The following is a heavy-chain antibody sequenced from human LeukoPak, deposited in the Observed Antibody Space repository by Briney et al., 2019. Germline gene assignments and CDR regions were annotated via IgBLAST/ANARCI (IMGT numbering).Heavy chain of an antibody. CDR1: GFTFSSYS. D-gene: IGHD5-12*01. CDR2: VSGNSDYI. J-gene: IGHJ4*02. Sequence: GGSLRLSCAASGFTFSSYSMNWVRQAPGKGMEWVSSVSGNSDYIYYADSVKGRFTISRDNAKNSLYLQMNSLRAEDTAVYYCARDSRVDGYDQFDYWGQGTLVTVTS. CDR3: ARDSRVDGYDQFDY. V-gene: IGHV3-21*04.